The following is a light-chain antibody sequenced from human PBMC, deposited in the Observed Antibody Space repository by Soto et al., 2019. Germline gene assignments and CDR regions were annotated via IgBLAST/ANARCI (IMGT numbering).Light chain of an antibody. CDR2: GAS. CDR3: QQYGRSPFT. V-gene: IGKV3-20*01. J-gene: IGKJ2*01. Sequence: EIVLTQSPVTLSLSPGERATLSCRACQRITNNFLAWFQQKAGLAPRLLIYGASTRASGVPDRFSGGGSGTDFVLTISRLEPEDFAVYYCQQYGRSPFTFGQGTKLQIK. CDR1: QRITNNF.